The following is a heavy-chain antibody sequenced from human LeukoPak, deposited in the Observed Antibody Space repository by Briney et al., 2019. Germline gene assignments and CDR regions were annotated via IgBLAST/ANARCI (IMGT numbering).Heavy chain of an antibody. CDR3: ARGRSNYYGMDV. D-gene: IGHD1-26*01. CDR2: IYYNGNT. CDR1: DGSINSYY. J-gene: IGHJ6*02. Sequence: PSETLSLTCSVSDGSINSYYWNWIRRPPGKGLEWIGYIYYNGNTNYGPSLKSRVTMSVDTSKNLFSLKVSSVTAADTAVYYCARGRSNYYGMDVWGQGTTVTASS. V-gene: IGHV4-59*01.